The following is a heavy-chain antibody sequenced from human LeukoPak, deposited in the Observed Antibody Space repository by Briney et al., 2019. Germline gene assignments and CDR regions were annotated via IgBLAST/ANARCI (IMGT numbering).Heavy chain of an antibody. Sequence: SETLSLTCTVSGGSISSSSYYWGWIRQPPGKGLEWIGSIYYSGSTYYNPSLKSRVTISVDTSKNQFSLKLSSVTAADTAVYYCARQRGLQKKYYFDYWGQGTLVTVSS. J-gene: IGHJ4*02. V-gene: IGHV4-39*01. CDR1: GGSISSSSYY. D-gene: IGHD5-24*01. CDR3: ARQRGLQKKYYFDY. CDR2: IYYSGST.